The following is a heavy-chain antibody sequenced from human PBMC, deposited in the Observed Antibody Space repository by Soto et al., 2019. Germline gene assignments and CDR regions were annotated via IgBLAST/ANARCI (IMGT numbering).Heavy chain of an antibody. V-gene: IGHV1-18*01. CDR1: GYTFTSYG. Sequence: QVQLVQSGAEVKKPGASVKVSCKASGYTFTSYGISWVRQAPGQGLEWMGWISAYNGNTNYAQQLQGRVTMTADTTTSTAYMELRSLRSDDTAVYYCARDGRFFDFLGGYFDYLGQGTLVTVSS. J-gene: IGHJ4*02. CDR2: ISAYNGNT. CDR3: ARDGRFFDFLGGYFDY. D-gene: IGHD3-3*01.